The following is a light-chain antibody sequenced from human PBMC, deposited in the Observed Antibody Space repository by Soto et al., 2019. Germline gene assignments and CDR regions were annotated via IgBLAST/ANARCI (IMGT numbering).Light chain of an antibody. V-gene: IGKV1-39*01. J-gene: IGKJ2*01. CDR3: QQSHSAPYT. CDR1: QSVDAY. CDR2: AAS. Sequence: IQMTQSPSSLSASEGDRVTITCRASQSVDAYLHWFQQKPGKPPKLLIYAASTLQSGVPSRFSGSGSETDFTLTISSLQPEDFATYYCQQSHSAPYTVGQGTNVEIK.